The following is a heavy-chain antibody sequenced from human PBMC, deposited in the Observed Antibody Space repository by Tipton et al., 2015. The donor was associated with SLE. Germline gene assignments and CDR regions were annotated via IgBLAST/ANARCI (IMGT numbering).Heavy chain of an antibody. D-gene: IGHD2-2*01. CDR2: IYYSGST. CDR1: GGSISSYY. CDR3: ARDVRCYCSSTSCFYWYFDL. J-gene: IGHJ2*01. Sequence: TLSLTCTASGGSISSYYWSWIRQPPGKGLEWIGYIYYSGSTNYNPSLKSRVTISVDTSKNQFSLKLSSVTAADTAVYYCARDVRCYCSSTSCFYWYFDLWGRGTLVTVSS. V-gene: IGHV4-59*01.